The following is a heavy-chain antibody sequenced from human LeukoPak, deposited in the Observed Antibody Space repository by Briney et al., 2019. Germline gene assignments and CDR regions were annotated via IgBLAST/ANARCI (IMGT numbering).Heavy chain of an antibody. CDR2: IYTSGGT. D-gene: IGHD3-3*01. CDR3: ARSEDYDFWSGYEGISWFDP. Sequence: SETLSLTCTVSGGSISSGSYYWSWIRQPAGKGLEWIGRIYTSGGTNYNPSLKSRVTISVDTSKNQFSLKLSSVTAADTAVYYCARSEDYDFWSGYEGISWFDPWGQGTLVTVSS. CDR1: GGSISSGSYY. J-gene: IGHJ5*02. V-gene: IGHV4-61*02.